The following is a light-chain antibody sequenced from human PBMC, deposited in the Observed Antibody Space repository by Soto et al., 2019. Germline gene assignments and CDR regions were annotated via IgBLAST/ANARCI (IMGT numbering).Light chain of an antibody. Sequence: DIVMPQSPLSLPVTPGEPASISCRSSQSLLHSNGYTYLDWYLQKPGQSPQLLIYWGSNRASGVPDRFSGSGSGTDFTLKISRVEAEDVGVYYCMQALQTPLTFGPGTKVDIK. CDR3: MQALQTPLT. CDR2: WGS. V-gene: IGKV2-28*01. CDR1: QSLLHSNGYTY. J-gene: IGKJ3*01.